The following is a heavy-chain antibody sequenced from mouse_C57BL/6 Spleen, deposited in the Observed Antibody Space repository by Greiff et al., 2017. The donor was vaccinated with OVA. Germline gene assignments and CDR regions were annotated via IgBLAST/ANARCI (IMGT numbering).Heavy chain of an antibody. V-gene: IGHV1-82*01. D-gene: IGHD1-1*01. J-gene: IGHJ4*01. CDR3: ARLPDYYGSSFLYAMDY. CDR2: IYPGDGDT. Sequence: QVQLQQSGPELVKPGASVKISCKASGYAFSSSWMNWVKQRPGKGLEWIGRIYPGDGDTNYNGKFKGKATLTADKSSSTAYMQLSSLTSEDSAFYFCARLPDYYGSSFLYAMDYWGQGTSVTVSS. CDR1: GYAFSSSW.